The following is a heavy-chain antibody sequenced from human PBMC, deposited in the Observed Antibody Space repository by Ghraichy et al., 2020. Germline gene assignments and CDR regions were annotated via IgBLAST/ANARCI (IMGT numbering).Heavy chain of an antibody. CDR1: GFIFNNYW. D-gene: IGHD5-18*01. J-gene: IGHJ6*02. Sequence: LSLTCAASGFIFNNYWMHWVRLAPGKGLVWVSRINTDGSNRGYADSVRGRITISRENAKNTLYLQMNSLRVEDTAVYYCARALDRGYNHGLSHGMDVWGQGTTVTVSS. V-gene: IGHV3-74*01. CDR3: ARALDRGYNHGLSHGMDV. CDR2: INTDGSNR.